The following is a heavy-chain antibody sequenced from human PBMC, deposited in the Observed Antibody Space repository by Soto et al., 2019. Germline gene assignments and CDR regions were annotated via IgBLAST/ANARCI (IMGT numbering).Heavy chain of an antibody. D-gene: IGHD4-17*01. V-gene: IGHV3-9*01. Sequence: EVQLVESGGGLVQPGRSLRLSCAASGFTFDDYAMHWVRQAPGKGLEWVSGISWNSGSIGYADSVKGRFTISRDNAKNSLYLQMNSLRAEDTALYYCAKSNYGDYDGYFDDWGQGTLVTVSS. CDR3: AKSNYGDYDGYFDD. CDR1: GFTFDDYA. CDR2: ISWNSGSI. J-gene: IGHJ4*02.